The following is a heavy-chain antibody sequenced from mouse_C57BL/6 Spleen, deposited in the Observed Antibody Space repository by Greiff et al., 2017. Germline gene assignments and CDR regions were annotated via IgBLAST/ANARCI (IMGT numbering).Heavy chain of an antibody. CDR3: ARYKDGSFYAMDY. V-gene: IGHV7-3*01. CDR1: GFTFTDYY. Sequence: EVKLMESGGGLVQPGGSLSLSCAASGFTFTDYYMSWVRQPPGKALEWLGFIRNKANGYTTEYSASVKGRFTISRDNSQSILYLQMNALRAEDSATYYCARYKDGSFYAMDYWGQGTSVTVSS. J-gene: IGHJ4*01. D-gene: IGHD1-1*01. CDR2: IRNKANGYTT.